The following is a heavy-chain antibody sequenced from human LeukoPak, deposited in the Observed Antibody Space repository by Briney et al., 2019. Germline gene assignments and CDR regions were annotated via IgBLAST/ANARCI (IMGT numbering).Heavy chain of an antibody. Sequence: SETLSLTCTVSGGSISSYYWSWLRQPPGKGLEWIGYIYYSGSTNYNPSLKSRVTISVDTSKNQFSLKLSSVTAADTAVYYCARHLREGSSWGRYYYYYMDVWGKGTTVTISS. D-gene: IGHD6-13*01. V-gene: IGHV4-59*01. CDR2: IYYSGST. J-gene: IGHJ6*03. CDR3: ARHLREGSSWGRYYYYYMDV. CDR1: GGSISSYY.